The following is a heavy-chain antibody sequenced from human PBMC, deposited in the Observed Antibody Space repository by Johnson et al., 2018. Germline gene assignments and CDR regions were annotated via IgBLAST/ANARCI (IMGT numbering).Heavy chain of an antibody. CDR2: IKSKADGGTA. J-gene: IGHJ6*03. D-gene: IGHD2-21*01. Sequence: WVRQAPGKGLEWVGRIKSKADGGTADSAAPVRGRFTISRDDSKNTLYLQMNSLKTGDPGWYYCTHCDYYFYYMGVWGKGTTVTVSS. V-gene: IGHV3-15*07. CDR3: THCDYYFYYMGV.